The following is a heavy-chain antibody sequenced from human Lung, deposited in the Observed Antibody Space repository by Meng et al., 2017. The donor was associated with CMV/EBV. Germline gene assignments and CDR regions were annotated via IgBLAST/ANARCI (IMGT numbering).Heavy chain of an antibody. CDR3: ARVTDGYNLQGMDV. CDR2: TYYRSKWYN. V-gene: IGHV6-1*01. J-gene: IGHJ6*02. CDR1: GDSVSSNSAA. D-gene: IGHD5-24*01. Sequence: LXCAISGDSVSSNSAAWNWIRQSPSRGLEWLGRTYYRSKWYNDYAVSVKSRITINPDTSKNQFSLQLNSVTPEDTAVCYCARVTDGYNLQGMDVWXQGTTVTVSS.